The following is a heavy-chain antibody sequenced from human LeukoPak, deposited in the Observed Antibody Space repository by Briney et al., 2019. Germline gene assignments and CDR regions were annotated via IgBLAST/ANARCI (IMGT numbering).Heavy chain of an antibody. V-gene: IGHV4-4*02. Sequence: NPSGTLSLTCAVSGGSISSSNWWSWVRQPPGKGLEWIGEIYHSGSTNYNPSLKSRVTISVDKSKNQFSLKLSSVTAADTAVYYCARDQDDSWSGYPHDAFDIWGQGTMVTVSS. CDR2: IYHSGST. D-gene: IGHD3-3*01. J-gene: IGHJ3*02. CDR3: ARDQDDSWSGYPHDAFDI. CDR1: GGSISSSNW.